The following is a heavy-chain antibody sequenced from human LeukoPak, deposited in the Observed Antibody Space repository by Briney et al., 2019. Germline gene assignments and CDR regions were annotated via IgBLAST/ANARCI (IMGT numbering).Heavy chain of an antibody. Sequence: SETLSLTCAVSGGTATNYYWTWIRQPPGKGLEWIGYISYSGSRSYNPSLRSRVTMSVDTSKIQFSLNLRSVTAADTAVYYCARGKSGWYGQLDSWGQGTLVTVSS. J-gene: IGHJ5*01. CDR2: ISYSGSR. CDR1: GGTATNYY. D-gene: IGHD6-19*01. CDR3: ARGKSGWYGQLDS. V-gene: IGHV4-59*02.